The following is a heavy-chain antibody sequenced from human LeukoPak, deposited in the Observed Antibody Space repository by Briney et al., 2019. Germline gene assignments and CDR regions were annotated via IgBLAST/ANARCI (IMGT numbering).Heavy chain of an antibody. CDR3: AGERGEEYSSGWYKTNFFYN. J-gene: IGHJ4*02. CDR1: GDSFTSVTDY. Sequence: SETLSLTCTVSGDSFTSVTDYWAWIRQPPGKGLEWIASGDYSGGTYYNPSLESRVAISADMSKNQISLQLTSVTGADTAVYYCAGERGEEYSSGWYKTNFFYNWGQGIRVTVSS. CDR2: GDYSGGT. V-gene: IGHV4-39*07. D-gene: IGHD6-19*01.